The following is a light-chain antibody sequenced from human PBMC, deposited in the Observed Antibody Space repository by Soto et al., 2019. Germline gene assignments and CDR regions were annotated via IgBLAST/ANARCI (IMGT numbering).Light chain of an antibody. J-gene: IGLJ1*01. CDR1: SSDVGGYNY. V-gene: IGLV2-11*01. CDR2: DVA. CDR3: CSYAGTYTFVV. Sequence: QSALTQPRSVSGSPGQSVTISCTGSSSDVGGYNYVSWYQQQPGKAPKLMIYDVAIRPSGVSNRFSGSKSGNTASLTTSGLQAEDDADYYCCSYAGTYTFVVFGTGTKVTVL.